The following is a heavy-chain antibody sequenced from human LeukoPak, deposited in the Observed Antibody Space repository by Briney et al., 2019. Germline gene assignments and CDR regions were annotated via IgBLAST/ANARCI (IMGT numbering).Heavy chain of an antibody. V-gene: IGHV3-23*01. CDR2: INNSGAST. Sequence: GGFLRLSCAASGFTLNNYVMTWVRQAPGKGLEWVSTINNSGASTYYAESVKGRFTISRDNSKNTLDLQMNSLRAEDTAVYYCARMVGATYCDYWGQGTLVTVSS. CDR1: GFTLNNYV. CDR3: ARMVGATYCDY. J-gene: IGHJ4*02. D-gene: IGHD1-26*01.